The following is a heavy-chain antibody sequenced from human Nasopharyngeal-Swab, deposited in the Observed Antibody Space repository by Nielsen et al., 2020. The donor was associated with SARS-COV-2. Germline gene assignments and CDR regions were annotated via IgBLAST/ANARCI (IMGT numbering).Heavy chain of an antibody. CDR1: GGSISSSSYY. CDR2: IYYSGST. J-gene: IGHJ5*02. Sequence: SETLSLTCTVSGGSISSSSYYWGWIRQPPGKGLEWIGSIYYSGSTYYNPSLKSRVTISVDTSKNQFSLKLSSVTAADTAVYYCASQPSNWFDPWGQGILVTVSS. V-gene: IGHV4-39*01. CDR3: ASQPSNWFDP.